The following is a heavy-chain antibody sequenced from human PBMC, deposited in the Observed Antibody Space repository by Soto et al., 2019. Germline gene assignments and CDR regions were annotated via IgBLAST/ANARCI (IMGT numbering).Heavy chain of an antibody. Sequence: PSETLSLTCAVYGGSFSGYYWSWIRQPPGKGLEWIGEINHSGSTNYNPSLKSRVTISVDTSKNQFSLKLSSVTAADTAVYYCARVMVRGVNDYWGQGTLVTVSS. CDR3: ARVMVRGVNDY. D-gene: IGHD3-10*01. CDR1: GGSFSGYY. V-gene: IGHV4-34*01. J-gene: IGHJ4*02. CDR2: INHSGST.